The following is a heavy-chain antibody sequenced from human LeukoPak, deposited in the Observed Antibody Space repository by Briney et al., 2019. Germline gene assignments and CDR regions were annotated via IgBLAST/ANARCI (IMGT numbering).Heavy chain of an antibody. D-gene: IGHD1-1*01. J-gene: IGHJ4*02. CDR3: ARDYNYYFDY. V-gene: IGHV3-74*01. CDR2: ISGDGSDT. Sequence: GGSLRLSCAASGFTARHYWMHWVRQAPGKGLVWLSRISGDGSDTTYADSVKGRFTISRDNARNTLDLQMNSLRVEDTAAYYCARDYNYYFDYWGQGILVTVSS. CDR1: GFTARHYW.